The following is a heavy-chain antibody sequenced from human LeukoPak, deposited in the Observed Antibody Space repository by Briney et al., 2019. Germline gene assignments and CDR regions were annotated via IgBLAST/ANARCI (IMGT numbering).Heavy chain of an antibody. D-gene: IGHD6-13*01. CDR1: GFTFSNYY. V-gene: IGHV3-7*04. Sequence: GGSLRLSCAASGFTFSNYYMSWVRQAPGKGLGWVANIKQDGSEKYSVDSVKGRFTISRDNAKNSLFLQMNSLRAEDTAVYYCARGRWLDYWGQGTLVTVSS. CDR2: IKQDGSEK. CDR3: ARGRWLDY. J-gene: IGHJ4*02.